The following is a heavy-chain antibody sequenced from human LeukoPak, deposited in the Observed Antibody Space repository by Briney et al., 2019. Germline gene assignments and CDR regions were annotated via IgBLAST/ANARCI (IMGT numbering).Heavy chain of an antibody. D-gene: IGHD1-14*01. J-gene: IGHJ4*02. V-gene: IGHV3-33*03. Sequence: PGGSLRLSCAASGFTFSSYGMHWVRQAPGKGLEWVAVIWYDGSNKYYADSVKGRFTISRDNAKSTVYLQMNSLRVEDTAVYYCITDLGWGQGTLVTVSS. CDR3: ITDLG. CDR1: GFTFSSYG. CDR2: IWYDGSNK.